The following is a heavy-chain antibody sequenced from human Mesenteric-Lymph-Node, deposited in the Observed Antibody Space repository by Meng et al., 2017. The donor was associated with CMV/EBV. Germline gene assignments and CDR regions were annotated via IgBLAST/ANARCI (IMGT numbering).Heavy chain of an antibody. CDR1: EFTFSSYA. CDR2: ISGSGSTK. J-gene: IGHJ4*02. D-gene: IGHD3-16*01. V-gene: IGHV3-23*01. CDR3: ARGEGGLEYVDY. Sequence: GGSLRLSCAASEFTFSSYAMSWVRQAPGKGLEWVSSISGSGSTKYYADSVRGRFTISRDKSKNTLWLQMNSLRAEATAVYYWARGEGGLEYVDYWGQGTLVTVSS.